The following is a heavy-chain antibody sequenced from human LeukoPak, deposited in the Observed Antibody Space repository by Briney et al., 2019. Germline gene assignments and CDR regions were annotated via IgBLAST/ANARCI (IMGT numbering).Heavy chain of an antibody. J-gene: IGHJ4*02. CDR2: IDTTTGNP. D-gene: IGHD3-10*01. CDR3: VRGTPTPGMDY. V-gene: IGHV7-4-1*02. CDR1: GYPSSAHS. Sequence: ASVRVSCKASGYPSSAHSLNWVRQAPGQGLEWMGNIDTTTGNPRYAQDFTGRFVFSLDTSVSTAYLQITSLKADDTAAYYCVRGTPTPGMDYWGQGAQVTVSS.